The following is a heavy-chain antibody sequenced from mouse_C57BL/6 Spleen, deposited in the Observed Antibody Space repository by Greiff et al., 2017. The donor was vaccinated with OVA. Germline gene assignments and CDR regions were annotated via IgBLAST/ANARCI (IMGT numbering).Heavy chain of an antibody. CDR3: ATSTVVDWYFDV. V-gene: IGHV1-9*01. CDR2: ILPGSGST. D-gene: IGHD1-1*01. J-gene: IGHJ1*03. Sequence: QVQLKESGAELMKPGASVKLSCTATGYTFTGYWIEWVKQRPGHGLEWIGEILPGSGSTNYNEKFKGKATFTADTSSNTAYMQLSSLTTEDSDIYYCATSTVVDWYFDVWGTGTTVTVSS. CDR1: GYTFTGYW.